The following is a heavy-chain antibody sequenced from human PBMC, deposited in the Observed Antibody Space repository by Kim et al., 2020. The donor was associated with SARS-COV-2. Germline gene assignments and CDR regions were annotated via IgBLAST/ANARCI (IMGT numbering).Heavy chain of an antibody. Sequence: SETLSLTCAVYGGSFSGYYWSWLRQPPGKGLEWIGEINHSGSTNYNPSLKSRVTISVDTSKNQFSLKLSSVTAADTAVYYCARSPVGYCSGGSCYQRYRYVPWGQGTLVTVSS. CDR3: ARSPVGYCSGGSCYQRYRYVP. CDR2: INHSGST. V-gene: IGHV4-34*01. D-gene: IGHD2-15*01. J-gene: IGHJ5*02. CDR1: GGSFSGYY.